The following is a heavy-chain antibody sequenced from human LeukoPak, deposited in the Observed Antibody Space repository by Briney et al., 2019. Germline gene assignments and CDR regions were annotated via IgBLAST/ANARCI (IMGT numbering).Heavy chain of an antibody. J-gene: IGHJ4*02. D-gene: IGHD4-17*01. CDR1: GFTFSSYS. CDR2: ISSSSSYI. V-gene: IGHV3-21*04. CDR3: AKDPGPIYGDGEIWGPFDY. Sequence: PGGSLRLSCAASGFTFSSYSMNWVRQAPGKGLEWVSSISSSSSYIYYADSVKGRFTISRDNAKNSLYLQMNSLRAEDTAVYYCAKDPGPIYGDGEIWGPFDYWGQGTLVTVSS.